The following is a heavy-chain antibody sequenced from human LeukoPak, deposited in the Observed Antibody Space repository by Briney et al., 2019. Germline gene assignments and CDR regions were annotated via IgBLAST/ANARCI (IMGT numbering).Heavy chain of an antibody. CDR3: ARDPRYCIGDSCYPNAFDV. V-gene: IGHV1-69*05. Sequence: ASVKVSCKASGYTFSSYGISWVRQAPGQGLEWMGRIIPIFETTTYAQKFQARVTITTDESSSTAYMELSSLRSEDTAMYYCARDPRYCIGDSCYPNAFDVWGQGTMVTISS. CDR1: GYTFSSYG. J-gene: IGHJ3*01. D-gene: IGHD2-15*01. CDR2: IIPIFETT.